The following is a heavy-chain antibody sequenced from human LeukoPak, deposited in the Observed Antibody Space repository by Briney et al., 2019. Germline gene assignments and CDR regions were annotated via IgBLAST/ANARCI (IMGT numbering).Heavy chain of an antibody. Sequence: PGGSLRLSCAASGFTFSSYSMNWVRQAPGKGLEWVSSISSSSSYIYYADSVKGRFTISRDNAKNSLYLQVNSLRAEDTAVYYCARVLDITGTIFDAFDIWGQGSMVTVSS. J-gene: IGHJ3*02. V-gene: IGHV3-21*01. CDR1: GFTFSSYS. D-gene: IGHD1-20*01. CDR2: ISSSSSYI. CDR3: ARVLDITGTIFDAFDI.